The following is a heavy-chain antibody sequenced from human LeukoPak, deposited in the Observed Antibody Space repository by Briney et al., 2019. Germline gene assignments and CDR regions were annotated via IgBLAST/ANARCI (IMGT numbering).Heavy chain of an antibody. V-gene: IGHV1-18*01. CDR1: GYTFTNYH. Sequence: ASVKVSCKASGYTFTNYHIAWVRQAPGQGLEWMGWVSTNDGNTVYAQRLQGRVTMTTDTSTSVAYMELRSLTSDDTAVYYCARALGKWLLSYWGQGTLVTVSS. CDR3: ARALGKWLLSY. CDR2: VSTNDGNT. D-gene: IGHD3-22*01. J-gene: IGHJ4*02.